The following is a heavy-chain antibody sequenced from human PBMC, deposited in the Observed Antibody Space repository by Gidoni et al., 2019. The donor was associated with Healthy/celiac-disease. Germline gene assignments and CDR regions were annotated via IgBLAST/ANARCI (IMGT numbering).Heavy chain of an antibody. V-gene: IGHV3-9*01. Sequence: EVQLVESGGGLVQPGRSLRRSCAASGFTCDDYAMHGVRQAPGKGLEWVSGISWNSGSLGYADSVKGRFTISRDNAKNSLYLQMNSLRAEDTALYYCAKLGGACTLGWFDPWGQGTLVTVSS. CDR2: ISWNSGSL. J-gene: IGHJ5*02. D-gene: IGHD2-8*01. CDR3: AKLGGACTLGWFDP. CDR1: GFTCDDYA.